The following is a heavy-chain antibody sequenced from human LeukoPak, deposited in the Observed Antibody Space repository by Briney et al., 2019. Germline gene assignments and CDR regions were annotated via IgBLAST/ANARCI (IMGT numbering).Heavy chain of an antibody. D-gene: IGHD5-12*01. V-gene: IGHV1-2*02. J-gene: IGHJ4*02. CDR1: GYTFTAAYN. CDR3: ARDPRGTYDY. Sequence: ASLKVSCKASGYTFTAAYNIHWLRQAPGQGPEFMGWINPSSGDTRYAQKFQGGVTVTRDTVISTAYMELRSLTSDDTAVYYCARDPRGTYDYWGQGTLVTVSS. CDR2: INPSSGDT.